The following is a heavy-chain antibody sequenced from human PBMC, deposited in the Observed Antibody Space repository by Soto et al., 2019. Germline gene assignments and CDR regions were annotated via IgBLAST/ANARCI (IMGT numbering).Heavy chain of an antibody. V-gene: IGHV3-23*01. CDR3: AHALRYISNPAAPGGLDY. CDR1: GLTFSNYA. D-gene: IGHD3-16*02. J-gene: IGHJ4*02. CDR2: ISGGGAAP. Sequence: GGSLRLTCEASGLTFSNYAMSWVRQAPGKGLEWVSAISGGGAAPYYVDSVKGRFTIARDTINIPLYLQMNHLRAEDPVVYYCAHALRYISNPAAPGGLDYWAQGILVTASS.